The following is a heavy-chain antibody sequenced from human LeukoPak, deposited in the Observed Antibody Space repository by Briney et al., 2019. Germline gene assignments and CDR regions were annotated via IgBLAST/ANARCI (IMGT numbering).Heavy chain of an antibody. CDR1: GFTFSSYS. V-gene: IGHV3-21*01. CDR2: ISSSSSYI. Sequence: PGASLRLSCAASGFTFSSYSMNWVRQAPGKGLEWVSSISSSSSYIYYADSVKGRFTISRDNAKNSLYLQMNSLRAEDTAVYYCARSGSIFGVVRPIDYWGQGTLVTVSS. D-gene: IGHD3-3*01. CDR3: ARSGSIFGVVRPIDY. J-gene: IGHJ4*02.